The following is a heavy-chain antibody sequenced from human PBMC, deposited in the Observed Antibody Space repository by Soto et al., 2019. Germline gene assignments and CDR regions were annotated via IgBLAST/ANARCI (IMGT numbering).Heavy chain of an antibody. CDR2: ISGGGDAT. J-gene: IGHJ2*01. V-gene: IGHV3-23*01. CDR3: ARKVPGSTPRPDYWYFDL. D-gene: IGHD3-10*01. Sequence: EVQLLESGGGLVQPGGSLRLSCAASGFTFISYAMNWVRQAPGKGLQWVSAISGGGDATFYADSVKGRFTISRDNSRNTVTLQMNSLRAVDTAVYYCARKVPGSTPRPDYWYFDLWGSCTLVTNSS. CDR1: GFTFISYA.